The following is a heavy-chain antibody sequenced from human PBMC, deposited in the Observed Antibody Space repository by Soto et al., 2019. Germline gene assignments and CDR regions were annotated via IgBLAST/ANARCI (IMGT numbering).Heavy chain of an antibody. J-gene: IGHJ4*02. CDR3: AREGSGWGGGYYFDY. CDR1: GYTFTSYG. CDR2: ISAYNGNT. V-gene: IGHV1-18*01. D-gene: IGHD6-19*01. Sequence: ASVKVSCKASGYTFTSYGISWVRQAPGQGLEWMGWISAYNGNTNYAQKLQGRVTMTTDTSTSTAYMELRSLRSDDTAVYYCAREGSGWGGGYYFDYWGQGTLVTVSS.